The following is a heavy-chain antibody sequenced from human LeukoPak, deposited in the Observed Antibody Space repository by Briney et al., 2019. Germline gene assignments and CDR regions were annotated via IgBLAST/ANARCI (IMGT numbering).Heavy chain of an antibody. CDR2: ISSSSSTI. J-gene: IGHJ4*02. CDR3: ARDGGDIVVVPAASHFDY. Sequence: GGSLRLSCAASGFTFSSYSMNWVRQAPGKGLEWVSYISSSSSTIYYADSVKGRFTISRDNAKNSLYLQMNSLRAEDTAVYYCARDGGDIVVVPAASHFDYWGQGTLVTVSS. CDR1: GFTFSSYS. V-gene: IGHV3-48*01. D-gene: IGHD2-2*01.